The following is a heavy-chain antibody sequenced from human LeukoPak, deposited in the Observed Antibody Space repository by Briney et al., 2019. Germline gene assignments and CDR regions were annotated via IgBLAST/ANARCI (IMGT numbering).Heavy chain of an antibody. CDR3: VREVGAPGSFDI. CDR1: QFSFTNNW. V-gene: IGHV3-74*01. D-gene: IGHD1-26*01. J-gene: IGHJ3*02. Sequence: GGSVRLSCVGSQFSFTNNWMHWVRQVPGKGLMWVSRISRDGTVTDYADSVKGRFAISRDNAKTTLYLEMNSLRGEDTGLFYCVREVGAPGSFDIWGQGTLVTVSS. CDR2: ISRDGTVT.